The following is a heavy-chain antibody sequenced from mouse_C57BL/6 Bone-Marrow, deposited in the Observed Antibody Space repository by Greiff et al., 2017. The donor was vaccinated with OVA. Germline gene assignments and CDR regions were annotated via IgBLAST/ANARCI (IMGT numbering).Heavy chain of an antibody. V-gene: IGHV7-1*01. CDR1: GFTFSDFY. D-gene: IGHD4-1*01. J-gene: IGHJ1*03. CDR2: SRNKANDYTT. CDR3: ARDNWDWYFDV. Sequence: DVMLVESGGGLVPSGRSLRLSCATSGFTFSDFYMEWVRQAPGQGLEWIAASRNKANDYTTEYSASVKGRFIVSRDTSQSILYLQMNALRAEDTAIYYCARDNWDWYFDVWGTGTTVTVSS.